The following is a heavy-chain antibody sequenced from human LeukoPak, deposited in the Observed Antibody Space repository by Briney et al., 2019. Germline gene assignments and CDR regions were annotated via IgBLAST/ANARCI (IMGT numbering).Heavy chain of an antibody. CDR2: IYSGGST. J-gene: IGHJ4*02. Sequence: PGGSLRLSCEASGFTVSSTYMSWVRQAPGKGLEWVSVIYSGGSTYYADPVKGRFTISRDKSRNTLYLQMHSLRPEDTAVYYCARDSNYDYWGQGTRVTVSS. V-gene: IGHV3-66*02. D-gene: IGHD6-13*01. CDR1: GFTVSSTY. CDR3: ARDSNYDY.